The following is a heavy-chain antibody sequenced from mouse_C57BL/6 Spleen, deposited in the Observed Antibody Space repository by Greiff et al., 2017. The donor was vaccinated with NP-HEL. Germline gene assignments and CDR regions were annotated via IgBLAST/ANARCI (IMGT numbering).Heavy chain of an antibody. CDR3: AKNGRGVYYAMDY. V-gene: IGHV2-5*01. CDR2: IWRGGST. D-gene: IGHD6-1*01. J-gene: IGHJ4*01. Sequence: QVQLQQSGPGLVQPSQSLSITCTVSGFSLTSYGVHWVRQSPGKGLEWLGVIWRGGSTDYNAAFMSRLSITKDNSKSQVFFKMNSLQADDTAIYYCAKNGRGVYYAMDYWGQGTSVTVSS. CDR1: GFSLTSYG.